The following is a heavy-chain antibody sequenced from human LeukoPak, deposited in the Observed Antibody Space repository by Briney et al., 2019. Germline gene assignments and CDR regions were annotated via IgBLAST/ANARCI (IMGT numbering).Heavy chain of an antibody. CDR3: AREGGSLENWFDP. CDR2: INPSGGST. CDR1: GYTFTSYY. J-gene: IGHJ5*02. V-gene: IGHV1-46*01. Sequence: ASVKVSCKASGYTFTSYYMHWVRQAPGQGLEWMGIINPSGGSTSYAQKFQGRVTMTRDMSTSTVYTELSSLRSEDTAAYYCAREGGSLENWFDPWGQGTLVTVSS. D-gene: IGHD1-26*01.